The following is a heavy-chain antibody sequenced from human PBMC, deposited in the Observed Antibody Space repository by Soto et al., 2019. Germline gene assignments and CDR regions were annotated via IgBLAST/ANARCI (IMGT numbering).Heavy chain of an antibody. Sequence: ASVKVSSKAPGYTFTSYARHWLRQPPGQRLDWMGWINAGNGNTKYSQKFQGRVTITRDTSASTAYMELSSLTSEDTAVYYCARAFYDYSNNWFDPWGQGTLVTVSS. V-gene: IGHV1-3*01. CDR3: ARAFYDYSNNWFDP. J-gene: IGHJ5*02. CDR1: GYTFTSYA. D-gene: IGHD4-4*01. CDR2: INAGNGNT.